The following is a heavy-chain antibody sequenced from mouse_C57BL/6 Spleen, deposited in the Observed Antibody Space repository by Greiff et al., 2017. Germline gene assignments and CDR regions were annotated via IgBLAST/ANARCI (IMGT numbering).Heavy chain of an antibody. CDR3: ARSRSNYAMDY. J-gene: IGHJ2*01. V-gene: IGHV1-55*01. Sequence: QVQLQQPGAELVKPGASVKMSCKASGYTFTSYWITWVKQRPGQGLEWIGDIYPGSGSTNYNEQFKSQATLTVDTSSRAAYMQLSSLTSEDSAVXNCARSRSNYAMDYWGQGTTLTVSS. CDR1: GYTFTSYW. D-gene: IGHD1-1*02. CDR2: IYPGSGST.